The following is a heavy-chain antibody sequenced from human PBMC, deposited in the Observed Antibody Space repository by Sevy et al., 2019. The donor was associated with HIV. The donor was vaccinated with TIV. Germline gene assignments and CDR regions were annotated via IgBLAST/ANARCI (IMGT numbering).Heavy chain of an antibody. D-gene: IGHD3-10*01. CDR3: ARHSHGSGTYYVPFDS. CDR2: VFHSGST. J-gene: IGHJ4*02. Sequence: SETLSLTCAVSGYSITSGYLWGWIRQPPGKGLEWIGSVFHSGSTYYNPSLNSRVIISVDTSKNQFSLKLNSVTAADTAVYYCARHSHGSGTYYVPFDSWGRGTLVTVSS. CDR1: GYSITSGYL. V-gene: IGHV4-38-2*01.